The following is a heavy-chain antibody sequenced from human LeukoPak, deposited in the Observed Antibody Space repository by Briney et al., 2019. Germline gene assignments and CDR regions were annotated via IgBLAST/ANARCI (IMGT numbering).Heavy chain of an antibody. J-gene: IGHJ5*02. CDR1: GDSISTGSYS. CDR2: MYTTGST. CDR3: ARDSIGPREGWFDP. D-gene: IGHD2/OR15-2a*01. V-gene: IGHV4-61*09. Sequence: SETLSLTCTVSGDSISTGSYSWTWIRQPAGKGLEWIGHMYTTGSTNYNPSLKSRVTISVDTSRNQFSLKLSSVTAADTAVYYCARDSIGPREGWFDPWGQGTLVTVSS.